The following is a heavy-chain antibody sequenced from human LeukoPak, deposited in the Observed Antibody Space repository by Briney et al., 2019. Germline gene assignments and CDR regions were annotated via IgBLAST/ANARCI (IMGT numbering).Heavy chain of an antibody. CDR3: ARESSWGNFDY. J-gene: IGHJ4*02. CDR1: GGSISSYD. D-gene: IGHD7-27*01. Sequence: PSETLSLTCTVSGGSISSYDWSWIRQPPGKGLEWIGYIYYSGSTKYNPSLKSRVTISVDTSKNQFSLKLRFVTAADTAVYYCARESSWGNFDYWGQGTLVTVSS. V-gene: IGHV4-59*12. CDR2: IYYSGST.